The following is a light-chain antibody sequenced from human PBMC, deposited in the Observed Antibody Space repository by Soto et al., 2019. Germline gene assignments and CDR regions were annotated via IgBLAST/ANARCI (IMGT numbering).Light chain of an antibody. V-gene: IGLV2-14*03. J-gene: IGLJ1*01. CDR2: DVS. CDR1: SSDVGGYIY. Sequence: QSVLTQPASVSGSPGQSITISCTGTSSDVGGYIYVSWYQQHPGKAPKLMIYDVSNRPSGVSNRFSGSKSGNTASLTISGLQAEDEADYYCNSYTSSATYVFGTGTKVNVL. CDR3: NSYTSSATYV.